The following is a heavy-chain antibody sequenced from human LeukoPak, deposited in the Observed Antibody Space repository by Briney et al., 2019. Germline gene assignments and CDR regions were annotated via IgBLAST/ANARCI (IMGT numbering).Heavy chain of an antibody. J-gene: IGHJ5*02. D-gene: IGHD6-19*01. CDR1: GDTISSNSAA. V-gene: IGHV6-1*01. CDR3: ARDTPYSGWYPNWFDP. Sequence: SQTLSVTSALPGDTISSNSAAWDWIRHSPSRGIEWLGRTYYRSNMYNDYAVSVKSRITITPDTSKNQFSLQLNSVTPEDTAVYYCARDTPYSGWYPNWFDPWGQGTLVTVSS. CDR2: TYYRSNMYN.